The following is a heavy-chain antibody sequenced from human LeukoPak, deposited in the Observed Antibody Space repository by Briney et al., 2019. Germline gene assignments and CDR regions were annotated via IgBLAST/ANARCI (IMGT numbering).Heavy chain of an antibody. CDR3: ASTTYYYGSSGYWGAFDI. CDR2: IYPGDSDT. D-gene: IGHD3-22*01. Sequence: GESLEISCKGSGYSFTSYWIGWVRQMPGKGLEWMGIIYPGDSDTRYSPSFQGQVTISADKSISTAYLQWSSLKASGTAMYYCASTTYYYGSSGYWGAFDIWGQGTMVTVSS. J-gene: IGHJ3*02. V-gene: IGHV5-51*01. CDR1: GYSFTSYW.